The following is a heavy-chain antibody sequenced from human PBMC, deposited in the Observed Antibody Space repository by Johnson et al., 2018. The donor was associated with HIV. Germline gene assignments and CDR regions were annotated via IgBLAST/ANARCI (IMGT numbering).Heavy chain of an antibody. CDR3: ARGRISMTVVDLRGGGFDI. V-gene: IGHV3-30-3*01. J-gene: IGHJ3*02. Sequence: VESGRSMKLSCAASGLNFSDFSMHWVRQAPGEGLEWVAVISSDGGAEYYADPVKGRFTISRDNSNNTLYLQMSSLRVEDTAVYVCARGRISMTVVDLRGGGFDIWGQGTKVTVSS. D-gene: IGHD3-22*01. CDR2: ISSDGGAE. CDR1: GLNFSDFS.